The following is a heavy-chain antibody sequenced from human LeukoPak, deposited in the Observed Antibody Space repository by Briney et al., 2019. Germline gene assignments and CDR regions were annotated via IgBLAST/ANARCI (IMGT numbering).Heavy chain of an antibody. CDR1: GFTSSSYW. D-gene: IGHD3-10*01. CDR3: ARGDGFMIRD. Sequence: GGSLRLSCAASGFTSSSYWMSWVRQAPGKGLEWVANIKQDGSEKYYVDSVKGRFTISRDNAKNSLYLQMNSLRVEDTAVYYCARGDGFMIRDWGQGTLVTVSS. J-gene: IGHJ4*02. V-gene: IGHV3-7*01. CDR2: IKQDGSEK.